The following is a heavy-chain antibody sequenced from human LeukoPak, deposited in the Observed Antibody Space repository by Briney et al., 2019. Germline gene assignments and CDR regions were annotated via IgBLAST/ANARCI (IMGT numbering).Heavy chain of an antibody. CDR2: INHSGST. CDR3: ARGRIHYYVSRHSYYFDY. D-gene: IGHD3-22*01. V-gene: IGHV4-34*01. CDR1: GGSFSGYY. J-gene: IGHJ4*02. Sequence: SETLSLTCAVYGGSFSGYYWSWIRQPPGKGLEWIGEINHSGSTNYNPSLKSRVTISVDTSKNQFSLKLSSVTAADTAVYYCARGRIHYYVSRHSYYFDYWGQGTLVTVSS.